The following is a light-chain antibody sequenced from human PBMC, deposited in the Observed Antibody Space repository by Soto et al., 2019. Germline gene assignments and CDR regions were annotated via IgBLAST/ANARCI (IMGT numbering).Light chain of an antibody. V-gene: IGKV3-20*01. CDR3: QQYGSSPYT. J-gene: IGKJ2*01. CDR2: GAS. Sequence: EIVLTQSRGTLSLSPGERATLSCRASQSVSSSYLAWYQQKPGQAPRFLIYGASSRATGIPDRFSGSGSGTDFTLTISRLEPEDFAVYYCQQYGSSPYTFGQGTNLEIK. CDR1: QSVSSSY.